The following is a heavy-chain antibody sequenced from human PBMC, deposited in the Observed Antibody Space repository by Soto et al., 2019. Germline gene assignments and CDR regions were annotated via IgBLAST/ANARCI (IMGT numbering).Heavy chain of an antibody. V-gene: IGHV3-30*03. D-gene: IGHD6-6*01. CDR1: GFTFSSYG. J-gene: IGHJ4*02. CDR2: ISYDGSNK. CDR3: ATEYSSSSYFDY. Sequence: PGGSLRLSCAASGFTFSSYGMHWVRQAPGKGLEWVAVISYDGSNKYYADSVKGRFTISRDNSKNTLYLQMNSLRAEDTAVYYCATEYSSSSYFDYWGQGPLVPVSS.